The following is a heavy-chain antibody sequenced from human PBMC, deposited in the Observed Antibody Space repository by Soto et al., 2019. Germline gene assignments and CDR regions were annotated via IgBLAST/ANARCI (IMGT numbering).Heavy chain of an antibody. J-gene: IGHJ4*02. CDR1: GFTYSIYA. CDR3: AKRLAPDY. Sequence: GGSLRRSCAASGFTYSIYAMSWVCQAPGKGLEWVSGISGSGDSTYYADSVQGRLTISRDNSKNTLYLQMNSLRAEDTAVYYCAKRLAPDYWGQGTLVTVSS. V-gene: IGHV3-23*01. D-gene: IGHD3-9*01. CDR2: ISGSGDST.